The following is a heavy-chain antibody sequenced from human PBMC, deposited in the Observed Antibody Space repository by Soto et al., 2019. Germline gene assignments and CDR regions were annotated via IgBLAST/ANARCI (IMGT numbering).Heavy chain of an antibody. CDR3: AKAVWATVTIEYFQH. CDR1: GFTFSNYA. Sequence: EVQLLESGGGLVQPGGSLRLSRAASGFTFSNYAMSWVRQAPGKGLEWVSAISTSGGNTYYADSVKGRFTISRDNSKNTLYLQMNSLRAEDTAVYYCAKAVWATVTIEYFQHWGQGTLVTVSS. J-gene: IGHJ1*01. CDR2: ISTSGGNT. D-gene: IGHD4-17*01. V-gene: IGHV3-23*01.